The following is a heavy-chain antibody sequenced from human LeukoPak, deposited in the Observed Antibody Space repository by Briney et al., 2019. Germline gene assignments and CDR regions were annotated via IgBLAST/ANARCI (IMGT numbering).Heavy chain of an antibody. D-gene: IGHD3-16*01. J-gene: IGHJ4*02. Sequence: GGSLRLSCATSEFIFSNHGIHWARQAPGKGLEWVAFEQKDGSYKKYADSVKGRFTISRDNSKNTLYLQINGLGGDDTAIYYCVKDLPVLHYWGQGTLVTVSS. V-gene: IGHV3-30*02. CDR2: EQKDGSYK. CDR3: VKDLPVLHY. CDR1: EFIFSNHG.